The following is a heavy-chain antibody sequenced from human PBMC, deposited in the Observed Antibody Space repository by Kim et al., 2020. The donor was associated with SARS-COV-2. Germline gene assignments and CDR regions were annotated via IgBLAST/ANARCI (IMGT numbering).Heavy chain of an antibody. CDR3: GKMTTTVWGLDP. D-gene: IGHD4-4*01. V-gene: IGHV4-39*01. CDR1: GGSISSSNHY. Sequence: SETLSLTCTVSGGSISSSNHYWSWIRQPPGKGLEWIGSIFYSGSTYYNPSLESRVTISVETSKNQFSLKLNSLTAADTAVYHCGKMTTTVWGLDPWGQGTLVTVSS. CDR2: IFYSGST. J-gene: IGHJ5*02.